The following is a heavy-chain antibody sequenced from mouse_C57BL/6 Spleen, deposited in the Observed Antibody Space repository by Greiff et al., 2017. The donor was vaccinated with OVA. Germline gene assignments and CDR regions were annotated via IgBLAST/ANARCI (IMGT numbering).Heavy chain of an antibody. CDR3: ASSFAY. CDR1: GYTFTDYY. J-gene: IGHJ3*01. CDR2: INPNNGGT. Sequence: EVQLVESGPELVKPGASVKISCKASGYTFTDYYMNWVKQSHGKSLEWIGDINPNNGGTSYNQKFKGKATLTVDKSSSTAYMELRSLTSEDSAVYYCASSFAYWGQGTLVTVSA. V-gene: IGHV1-26*01.